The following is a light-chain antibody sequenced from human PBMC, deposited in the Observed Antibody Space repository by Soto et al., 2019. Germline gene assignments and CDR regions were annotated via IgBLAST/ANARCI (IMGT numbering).Light chain of an antibody. Sequence: DIQMTQSPSSLSASVGDTVTITCRASQGINTYLAWYQQKPGRAPQLLIYAASALHSGVPSRFSGSGSGTDFTLTIASLQPEDVATYYCQKYNSAPRTFGQGTKVEIK. V-gene: IGKV1-27*01. J-gene: IGKJ1*01. CDR1: QGINTY. CDR3: QKYNSAPRT. CDR2: AAS.